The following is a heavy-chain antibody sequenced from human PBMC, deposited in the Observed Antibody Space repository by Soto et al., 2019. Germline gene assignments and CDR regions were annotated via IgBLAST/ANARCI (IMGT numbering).Heavy chain of an antibody. CDR2: INPNSGGT. J-gene: IGHJ4*02. CDR3: ARGPAYYYDSSGYRSRPYYFDY. CDR1: GYTFTGYY. V-gene: IGHV1-2*04. Sequence: ASVKVSCKASGYTFTGYYMHWVRQAPGQGLEWMGWINPNSGGTNYAQKFQGWVTMTRDTSISTAYMELSRLRSDDTAVYYCARGPAYYYDSSGYRSRPYYFDYWGQGTLVTVSS. D-gene: IGHD3-22*01.